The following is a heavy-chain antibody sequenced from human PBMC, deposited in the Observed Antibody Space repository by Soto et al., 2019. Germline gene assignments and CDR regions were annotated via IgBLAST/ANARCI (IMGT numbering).Heavy chain of an antibody. D-gene: IGHD1-1*01. J-gene: IGHJ3*02. CDR1: GFICSSYD. V-gene: IGHV3-23*01. Sequence: GGSLRLSCAVSGFICSSYDMSWVRQAPGKGLEWVSTILVGGSPHYEDSVKGRFTISRDTSKNTVYLQMNSLTAGDTAVYYCAKATATSGGAFEIYGQGAMVTVSS. CDR3: AKATATSGGAFEI. CDR2: ILVGGSP.